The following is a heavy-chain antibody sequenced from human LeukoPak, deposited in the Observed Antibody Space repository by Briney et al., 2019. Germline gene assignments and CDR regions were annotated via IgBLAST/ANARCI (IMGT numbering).Heavy chain of an antibody. J-gene: IGHJ6*03. CDR3: ARDAGPVVTGGRYYYYYMDV. Sequence: QPGGSLRLSCAASGFTFSSYWMSWVRQAPGKGLEWVAVIWYDGSNKYYADSVKGRFTISRDNSKNTLYLQMNSLRAEDTAVYYCARDAGPVVTGGRYYYYYMDVWGKGTTVTVSS. D-gene: IGHD4-23*01. CDR2: IWYDGSNK. V-gene: IGHV3-33*08. CDR1: GFTFSSYW.